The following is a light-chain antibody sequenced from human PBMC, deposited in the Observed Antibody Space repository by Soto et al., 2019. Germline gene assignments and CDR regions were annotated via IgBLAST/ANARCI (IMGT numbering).Light chain of an antibody. CDR3: QQYSDSPRT. J-gene: IGKJ4*01. Sequence: EIVLTQSPGTLSLSPGERATRSCRASQTVRTNYLAWFQHKPGQAPRLLIYGASSRATGIPDRFSGSGSGTDFTLTINRLEPEDFAVYFCQQYSDSPRTFGEGTKVEIK. V-gene: IGKV3-20*01. CDR1: QTVRTNY. CDR2: GAS.